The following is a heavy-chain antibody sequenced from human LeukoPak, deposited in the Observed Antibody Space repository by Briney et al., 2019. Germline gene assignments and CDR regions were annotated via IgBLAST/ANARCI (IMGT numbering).Heavy chain of an antibody. CDR3: ARRQYRSSWYYFDY. CDR1: GFTFSSYA. CDR2: ISGSGGST. V-gene: IGHV3-23*01. Sequence: GSLRLSCAASGFTFSSYAMSWVRQAPGKGLEWVSAISGSGGSTYYADSVKGRFTISRDNSKNTLYLQMNSLRAEDTAVYYCARRQYRSSWYYFDYWGQGTLVTVSS. J-gene: IGHJ4*02. D-gene: IGHD6-13*01.